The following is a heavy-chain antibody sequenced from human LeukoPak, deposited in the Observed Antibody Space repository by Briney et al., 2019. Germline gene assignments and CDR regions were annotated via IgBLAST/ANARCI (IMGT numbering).Heavy chain of an antibody. CDR3: AKGPYCSSTSCYTFYGMDV. J-gene: IGHJ6*02. CDR1: GFTFSSYA. D-gene: IGHD2-2*02. Sequence: GGSLRLSCAASGFTFSSYAMSWVRQAPGKGLEWVSAISGSGGSTYYADSVKGRFTISRDNSKNTLYLQMNSLRAEDTAVYYCAKGPYCSSTSCYTFYGMDVWGQGTTVTVSS. CDR2: ISGSGGST. V-gene: IGHV3-23*01.